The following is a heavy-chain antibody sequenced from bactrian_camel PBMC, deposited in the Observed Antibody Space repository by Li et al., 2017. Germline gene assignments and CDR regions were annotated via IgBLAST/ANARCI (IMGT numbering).Heavy chain of an antibody. V-gene: IGHV3S31*01. CDR1: GYTFSSYA. D-gene: IGHD3*01. J-gene: IGHJ4*01. CDR2: INKAADGL. Sequence: VQLVESGGGSVQAGGSLRLSCVVSGYTFSSYAMSWVRQAPGKGLEWDSAINKAADGLYYTDSVKGRFTISRDNAKNTLYLQLSSLKAEDTAMYYCTTGGRGGSWTGYRPKSPGTQVTVS.